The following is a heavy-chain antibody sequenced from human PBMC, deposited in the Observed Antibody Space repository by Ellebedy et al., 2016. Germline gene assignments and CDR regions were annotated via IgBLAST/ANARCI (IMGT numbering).Heavy chain of an antibody. Sequence: GGSLRLXXAASGFTFSSYSMHWVRQAPGKGLEWVAVISYDGTIKYYADSVKGRFTISRDNSKNTLYLQMSSLRADDTAVYYCARAEVYFETRGYWEDYWGQGTLVTVSA. D-gene: IGHD3-22*01. CDR3: ARAEVYFETRGYWEDY. CDR1: GFTFSSYS. V-gene: IGHV3-30-3*01. J-gene: IGHJ4*02. CDR2: ISYDGTIK.